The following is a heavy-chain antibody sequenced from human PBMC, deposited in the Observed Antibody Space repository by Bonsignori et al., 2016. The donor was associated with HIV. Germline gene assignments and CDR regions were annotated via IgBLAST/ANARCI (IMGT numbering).Heavy chain of an antibody. D-gene: IGHD4-17*01. CDR3: AAQADYGDYFDF. Sequence: WIRQPPGKGLEWIGYIYYSGSTNYNPSLKSRVTMSVVTSKNQFSLKLTSVTPADTAVYYCAAQADYGDYFDFWGQGTLVTVSS. V-gene: IGHV4-59*08. CDR2: IYYSGST. J-gene: IGHJ4*02.